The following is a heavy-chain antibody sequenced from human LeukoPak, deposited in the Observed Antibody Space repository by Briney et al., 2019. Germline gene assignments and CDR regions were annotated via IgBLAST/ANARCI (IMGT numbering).Heavy chain of an antibody. V-gene: IGHV3-30*18. J-gene: IGHJ4*02. D-gene: IGHD3-10*01. Sequence: GRSLRLSCAASGFTFSSYGIHWVRQALGKGLEWVALISYDGSNKYYADSVKGRFTISRDNSKNTLYLQMNSLRAEDTAVYYCANENYYGSGSYPDYWGQGTLVTVSS. CDR1: GFTFSSYG. CDR3: ANENYYGSGSYPDY. CDR2: ISYDGSNK.